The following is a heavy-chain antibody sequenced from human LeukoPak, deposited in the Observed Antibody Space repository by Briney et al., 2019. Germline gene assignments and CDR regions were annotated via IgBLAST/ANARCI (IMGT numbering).Heavy chain of an antibody. CDR2: INPNSGGT. Sequence: ASVKDSCKASGYTFTGYYMHWVRQAPGQGLEWMGWINPNSGGTNYAQKFQGRVTMTRDTSISTAYMELSRLRSDDTAVYYCATGYCSGGSCHSRYYYYMDVWGKGTTVTISS. D-gene: IGHD2-15*01. J-gene: IGHJ6*03. V-gene: IGHV1-2*02. CDR3: ATGYCSGGSCHSRYYYYMDV. CDR1: GYTFTGYY.